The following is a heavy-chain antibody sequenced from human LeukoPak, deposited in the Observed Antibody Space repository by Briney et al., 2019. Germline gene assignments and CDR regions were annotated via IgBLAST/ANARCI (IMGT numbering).Heavy chain of an antibody. D-gene: IGHD5-24*01. Sequence: ASVKVSCKASGGTFSSYAISWVRQAPGQGLEWMGRIIPILGIANYAQKFQGRVTITTDESTSTAYMELSSLRSEDTAVYYCARSSIGWLQFGGFDYWGQGTLVTVSS. CDR2: IIPILGIA. V-gene: IGHV1-69*04. CDR1: GGTFSSYA. CDR3: ARSSIGWLQFGGFDY. J-gene: IGHJ4*02.